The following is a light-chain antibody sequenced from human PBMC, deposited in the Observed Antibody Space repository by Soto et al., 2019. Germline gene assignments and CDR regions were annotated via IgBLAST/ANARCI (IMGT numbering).Light chain of an antibody. J-gene: IGLJ2*01. CDR2: DVD. Sequence: QSALTQPASVSGSPGQSITISCTGTSSDVGTYKSVSWYQQHPGKAPKLMIYDVDIRPSGVSNRFSGSKSGNTASLTISGLQAEDEADYYCSSYTRSSTVLFGGGTKVTVL. CDR1: SSDVGTYKS. V-gene: IGLV2-14*01. CDR3: SSYTRSSTVL.